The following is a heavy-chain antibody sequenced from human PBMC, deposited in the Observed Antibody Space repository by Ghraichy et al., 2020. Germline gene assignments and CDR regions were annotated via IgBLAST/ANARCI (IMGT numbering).Heavy chain of an antibody. CDR3: ASSAVITMVRGVITY. V-gene: IGHV3-21*01. CDR2: ISSSSSYI. D-gene: IGHD3-10*01. CDR1: GFTFSSYS. Sequence: SCAASGFTFSSYSMNWVRQAPGKGLEWVSSISSSSSYIYYADSVKGRFTISRDNAKNSLYLQMNSLRAEDTAVYYCASSAVITMVRGVITYWGQGTLVTVSS. J-gene: IGHJ4*02.